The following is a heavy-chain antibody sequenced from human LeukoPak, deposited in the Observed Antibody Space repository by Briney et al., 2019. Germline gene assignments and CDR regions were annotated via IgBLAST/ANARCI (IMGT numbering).Heavy chain of an antibody. V-gene: IGHV4-39*01. CDR3: AREDGYNMDDAFDI. J-gene: IGHJ3*02. CDR1: GGSISTTNDY. D-gene: IGHD5-24*01. Sequence: SETLSLTCTLSGGSISTTNDYWGWIRHPPGKGLEWIGSIYYSGDTYHNPSLKSRVTISVDTSKNQFSLKLRSVTAADTAVYYCAREDGYNMDDAFDIWGQGTMVSVSS. CDR2: IYYSGDT.